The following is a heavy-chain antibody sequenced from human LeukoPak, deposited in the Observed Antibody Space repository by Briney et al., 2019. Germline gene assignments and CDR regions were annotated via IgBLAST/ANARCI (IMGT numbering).Heavy chain of an antibody. CDR3: ATVVTTTPDY. J-gene: IGHJ4*02. D-gene: IGHD2-21*02. CDR2: INSRSSTI. Sequence: GGSLRLSCAASRFTFSNYGVNWVRQAPGKGLEWVSYINSRSSTIYYADSVRGRFTISRDNAKNSLYLQMNSLRAEDTALYYCATVVTTTPDYWGQGTLVTVSS. V-gene: IGHV3-48*01. CDR1: RFTFSNYG.